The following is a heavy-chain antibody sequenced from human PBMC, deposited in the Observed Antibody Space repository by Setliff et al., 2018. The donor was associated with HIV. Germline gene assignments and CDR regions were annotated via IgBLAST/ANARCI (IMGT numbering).Heavy chain of an antibody. CDR1: GASLSGYY. J-gene: IGHJ3*02. CDR3: ARSSHFYDMPQYAFDI. Sequence: PSETLSLTCAVYGASLSGYYWSWIRQPPGKGLEWIGEINYSGGTHYNPSLRSRVTISVDTSKNHFSLRLTSVTAADTAVYFCARSSHFYDMPQYAFDIWGQGTMVTVSS. CDR2: INYSGGT. D-gene: IGHD3-16*01. V-gene: IGHV4-34*01.